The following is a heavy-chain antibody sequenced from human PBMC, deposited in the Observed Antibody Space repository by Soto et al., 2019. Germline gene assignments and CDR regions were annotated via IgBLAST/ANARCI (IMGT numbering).Heavy chain of an antibody. J-gene: IGHJ6*02. CDR2: ISAAGDP. CDR3: ARTDRDFYGLDV. CDR1: GFTFRNYD. V-gene: IGHV3-13*05. Sequence: EVQLVESGGGLVQPGGSLRLSCEASGFTFRNYDMHWVRQGTGKGLEWVSGISAAGDPDYADSVEGRFTITRENAQNSFFPQMNSLSVGDTAVYYCARTDRDFYGLDVWGQGTTVIVSS.